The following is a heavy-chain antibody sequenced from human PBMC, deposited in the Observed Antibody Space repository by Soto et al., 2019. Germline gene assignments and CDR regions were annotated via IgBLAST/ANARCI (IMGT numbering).Heavy chain of an antibody. CDR2: IHYSCKT. CDR3: AKNLPRTGRFDY. CDR1: GDSVSSNNYY. V-gene: IGHV4-39*01. J-gene: IGHJ4*02. Sequence: PSETLSLTCTVIGDSVSSNNYYWSWIRQRQGKGLEWIGYIHYSCKTHYNPSLKSRATISVDRSRNQFSLQVTSVTAADTAVYYCAKNLPRTGRFDYWGQGTVVTVSS.